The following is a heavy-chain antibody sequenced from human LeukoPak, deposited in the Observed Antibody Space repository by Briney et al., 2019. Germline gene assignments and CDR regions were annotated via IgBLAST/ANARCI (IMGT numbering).Heavy chain of an antibody. CDR3: TTDPPLDY. V-gene: IGHV3-15*01. Sequence: GGSLRLSCAASGFTFSNAWMSWVRQAPGKGLEWVGRTKSKTDGGTTDYAAPVKGRFTISRDDSKNTLYLQMNSLKTEDTAVYYCTTDPPLDYWGQGTLVTVSS. CDR2: TKSKTDGGTT. J-gene: IGHJ4*02. CDR1: GFTFSNAW.